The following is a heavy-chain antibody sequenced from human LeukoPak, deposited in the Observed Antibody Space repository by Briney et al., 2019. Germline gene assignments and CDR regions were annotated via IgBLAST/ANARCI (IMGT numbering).Heavy chain of an antibody. D-gene: IGHD1-1*01. V-gene: IGHV3-21*04. Sequence: PGGSLRLSCAASGFTFSSYSINWVRQAPGKGLEWVSSISSSSSYIYYADFVKGRFTISRDNSKNTLYVQMNSLRAEDTAVYYCAKRYSPDARYTDVWGKGTTVTVSS. J-gene: IGHJ6*03. CDR2: ISSSSSYI. CDR3: AKRYSPDARYTDV. CDR1: GFTFSSYS.